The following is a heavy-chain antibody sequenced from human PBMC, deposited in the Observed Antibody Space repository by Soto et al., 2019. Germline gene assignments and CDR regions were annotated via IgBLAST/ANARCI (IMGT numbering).Heavy chain of an antibody. D-gene: IGHD6-19*01. CDR3: ARDPISSAWFKTGRYFDY. J-gene: IGHJ4*02. Sequence: ASVKVSCKASSYTFTNYGLSWVRQAPGQGLEWMGWMSTYNGNTNYAQKFRGRVTMTRDTPTTTAYMELRSLSSDDTAVYYCARDPISSAWFKTGRYFDYWGQGTLVTVSS. CDR1: SYTFTNYG. CDR2: MSTYNGNT. V-gene: IGHV1-18*01.